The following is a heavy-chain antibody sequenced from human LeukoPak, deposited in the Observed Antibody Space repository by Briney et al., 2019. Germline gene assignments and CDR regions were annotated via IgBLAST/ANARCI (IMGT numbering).Heavy chain of an antibody. D-gene: IGHD2-2*01. CDR3: AACPHGPDYSHH. CDR1: GFIVSNNY. J-gene: IGHJ4*02. CDR2: MYPGGST. V-gene: IGHV3-53*01. Sequence: GESLRLSCAASGFIVSNNYMTWVRQAPGKGLEWVSVMYPGGSTYYADSVKGRFTISRDNSKNTVFLRMSSLRAEDTAIYFCAACPHGPDYSHHWGQGTPVTISS.